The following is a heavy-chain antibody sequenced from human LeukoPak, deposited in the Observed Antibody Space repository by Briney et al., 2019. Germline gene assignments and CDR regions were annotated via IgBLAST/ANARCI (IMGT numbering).Heavy chain of an antibody. J-gene: IGHJ4*02. CDR2: IQYSGRI. D-gene: IGHD2-8*01. CDR3: ARAPVLYHFDY. Sequence: SETLSLTCTVSGGSIISYYWSWIRQPPGKGLEWIGYIQYSGRIDYNPSLKSRVTISVDTSKNQFSLKVTSVTAADTAVYYCARAPVLYHFDYWGQGTLVTVSS. CDR1: GGSIISYY. V-gene: IGHV4-59*01.